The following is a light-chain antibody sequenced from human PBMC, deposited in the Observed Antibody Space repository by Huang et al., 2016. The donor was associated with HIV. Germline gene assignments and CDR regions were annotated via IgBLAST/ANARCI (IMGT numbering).Light chain of an antibody. Sequence: DIQMIQSPSTLSASVGDGVTITCRASQSVNNWLAWYQQKPGKAPQLLIYKASKLEGGVPSRFSGSGSGTEFTLTISSLQPDDFATYYCQQYNSYSPVYSFGQGTKLEMK. CDR1: QSVNNW. V-gene: IGKV1-5*03. CDR3: QQYNSYSPVYS. J-gene: IGKJ2*03. CDR2: KAS.